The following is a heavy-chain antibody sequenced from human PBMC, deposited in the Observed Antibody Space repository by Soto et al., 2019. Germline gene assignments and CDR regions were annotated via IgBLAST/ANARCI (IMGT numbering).Heavy chain of an antibody. J-gene: IGHJ4*02. CDR2: ISGSGGST. Sequence: GGSLRLSCAASGFTFSSYAMSWVRQAPGKGLEWVSAISGSGGSTYYADSVKGRFTISRDNSKNTLYLQMNSLRAEDTAVYYCVKDIPMKDEQYYSSGSSKYWGQGTLVTGSS. CDR1: GFTFSSYA. V-gene: IGHV3-23*01. CDR3: VKDIPMKDEQYYSSGSSKY. D-gene: IGHD3-10*01.